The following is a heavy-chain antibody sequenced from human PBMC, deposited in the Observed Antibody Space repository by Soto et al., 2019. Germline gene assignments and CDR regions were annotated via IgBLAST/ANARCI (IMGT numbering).Heavy chain of an antibody. D-gene: IGHD3-3*01. CDR1: GGSISSSSYY. J-gene: IGHJ6*02. V-gene: IGHV4-39*01. CDR2: IYYSGST. CDR3: ARSWNYDFWSGYLYYYYGMDV. Sequence: SETLSLTCTVSGGSISSSSYYWGWIRQPPGKGLERIGSIYYSGSTYYNPSLKSRVTISVDTSKNQFSLKLSSVTAADTAVYYCARSWNYDFWSGYLYYYYGMDVWGQGTTVTVSS.